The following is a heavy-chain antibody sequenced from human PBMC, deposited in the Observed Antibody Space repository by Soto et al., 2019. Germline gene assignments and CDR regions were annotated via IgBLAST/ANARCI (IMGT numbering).Heavy chain of an antibody. CDR2: ISGSGGST. J-gene: IGHJ6*02. Sequence: EVQLLESGGGLVQPGGSLRLSCAASGFTFSSYAMSWVRQAPGKGLEWVSSISGSGGSTYFADSVKGRFTISRDNSKNXLXLXXNSLRAEDTAVYYCAKADAYCGGECYTPYYYDMDVWGQGTTVTVSS. D-gene: IGHD2-21*01. V-gene: IGHV3-23*01. CDR3: AKADAYCGGECYTPYYYDMDV. CDR1: GFTFSSYA.